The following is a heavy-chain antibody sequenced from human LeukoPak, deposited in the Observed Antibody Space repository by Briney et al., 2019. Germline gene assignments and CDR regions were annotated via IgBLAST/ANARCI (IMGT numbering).Heavy chain of an antibody. V-gene: IGHV3-7*01. Sequence: SSSSYYWGWIRQPPGKGLEWVANIKQDGSEKNYVDSVKGRFSISRDNAKNSLYLQMISLRAEDTAVYYCARDWGDIVVVPAAEGRHYYMDVWGKGTTVTVSS. CDR1: SSSSYY. J-gene: IGHJ6*03. CDR2: IKQDGSEK. CDR3: ARDWGDIVVVPAAEGRHYYMDV. D-gene: IGHD2-2*01.